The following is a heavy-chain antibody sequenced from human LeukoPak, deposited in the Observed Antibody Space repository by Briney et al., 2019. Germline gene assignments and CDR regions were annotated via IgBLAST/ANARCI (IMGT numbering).Heavy chain of an antibody. CDR3: AKPTYYSSDPFDY. D-gene: IGHD3-22*01. CDR1: GFTFSTYC. V-gene: IGHV3-30*18. CDR2: ISYDESNK. J-gene: IGHJ4*02. Sequence: GRSLRLSCAASGFTFSTYCMHWVRQAPGEGLEWVALISYDESNKYYADSVKGRFTISRDNSKNTLYLQMNSLRAEDTAVYYCAKPTYYSSDPFDYWGQGTLVTVSS.